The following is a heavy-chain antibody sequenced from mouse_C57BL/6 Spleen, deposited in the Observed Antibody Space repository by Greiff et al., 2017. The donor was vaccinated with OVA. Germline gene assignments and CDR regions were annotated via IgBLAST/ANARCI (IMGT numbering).Heavy chain of an antibody. CDR1: GFSLTSYG. D-gene: IGHD2-1*01. V-gene: IGHV2-6*01. CDR3: ASGNPRIAY. CDR2: IWGVGST. Sequence: QVQLQQSGPGLVAPSHSLSITCTVSGFSLTSYGVDWVRQSPGKGLEWLGVIWGVGSTNYNSALKSRLSISKDNAKSQVFLKMNSLQNDDTAMYYCASGNPRIAYWGQGTLVTVSA. J-gene: IGHJ3*01.